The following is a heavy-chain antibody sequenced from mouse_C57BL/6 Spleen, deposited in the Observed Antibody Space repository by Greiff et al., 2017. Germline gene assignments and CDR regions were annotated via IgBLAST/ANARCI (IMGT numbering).Heavy chain of an antibody. J-gene: IGHJ2*01. CDR3: AREGTTVV. Sequence: VQLQQPGTELVKPGASVKLSCKASGYNFTSYWMHWVKQRPGPGLEWIGNINPSNGGTNYNAKFKSKATLTVDNSTSTAYMQRSSLTSEASAVYYCAREGTTVVWGQGTTLTVSS. CDR2: INPSNGGT. CDR1: GYNFTSYW. V-gene: IGHV1-53*01. D-gene: IGHD1-1*01.